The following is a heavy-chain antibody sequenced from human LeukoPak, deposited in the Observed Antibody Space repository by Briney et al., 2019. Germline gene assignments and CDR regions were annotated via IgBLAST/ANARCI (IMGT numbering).Heavy chain of an antibody. CDR2: IYPGDSDT. Sequence: GESLKISCKGLGYSFTSYWIGWVRQMPGKGLEWMGIIYPGDSDTRYSPSFQGQVTISADKSISTAYLQWSSLKASDTAMYYCARHGIYDFWSGYDYYFDYWGQGTLVTVSS. V-gene: IGHV5-51*01. CDR3: ARHGIYDFWSGYDYYFDY. J-gene: IGHJ4*02. CDR1: GYSFTSYW. D-gene: IGHD3-3*01.